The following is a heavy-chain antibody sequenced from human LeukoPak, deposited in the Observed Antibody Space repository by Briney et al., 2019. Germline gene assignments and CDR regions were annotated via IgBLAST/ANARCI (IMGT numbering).Heavy chain of an antibody. CDR2: ISYDGSNQ. CDR3: ARALGPELLQAHFAY. CDR1: GFTFSSYA. D-gene: IGHD3-10*01. J-gene: IGHJ4*02. V-gene: IGHV3-30-3*01. Sequence: PGRSLRLSCAASGFTFSSYAMHWVRQAPGKGLEWVAVISYDGSNQYYADSVRGRFTFSRDNSKHTLYLQMNSLRAEDTAVYYCARALGPELLQAHFAYWGQGTLVTVSS.